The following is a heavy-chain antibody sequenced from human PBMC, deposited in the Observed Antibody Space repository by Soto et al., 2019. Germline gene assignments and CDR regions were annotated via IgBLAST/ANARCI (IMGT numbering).Heavy chain of an antibody. D-gene: IGHD3-3*01. V-gene: IGHV3-23*01. Sequence: CGSLRLSCAASGFTFSSYAMSWVRQAPGKGLDWVSAISGSGGSTYYADSVKGRFTISRDNSNNTLYLQMNSLRAEDTAVYYCAKDKRSITIFGVVNYGMDVWGQGTTVTVSS. CDR2: ISGSGGST. J-gene: IGHJ6*02. CDR1: GFTFSSYA. CDR3: AKDKRSITIFGVVNYGMDV.